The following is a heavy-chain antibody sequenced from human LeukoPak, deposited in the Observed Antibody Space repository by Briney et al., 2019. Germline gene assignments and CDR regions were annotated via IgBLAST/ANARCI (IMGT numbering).Heavy chain of an antibody. V-gene: IGHV4-59*01. CDR3: ARIMVRGVINKGWFDP. D-gene: IGHD3-10*01. J-gene: IGHJ5*02. CDR1: GGSISSYY. CDR2: IYYSGST. Sequence: SETLSLTCTVSGGSISSYYWSWIRQPPGKGLEWIGYIYYSGSTNYNPSLKSRVTISVDTSKNQFSLKLSSVTAADTAVYYCARIMVRGVINKGWFDPWGQGTLVTVSP.